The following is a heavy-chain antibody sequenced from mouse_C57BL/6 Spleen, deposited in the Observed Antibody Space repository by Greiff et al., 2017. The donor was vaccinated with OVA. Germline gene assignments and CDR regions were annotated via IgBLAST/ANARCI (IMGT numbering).Heavy chain of an antibody. CDR1: GYTFTSYW. J-gene: IGHJ2*01. D-gene: IGHD2-1*01. CDR2: IHPNSGST. V-gene: IGHV1-64*01. Sequence: QVQLQQPGAELVKPGASVKLSCKASGYTFTSYWMHWVKQRPGQGLEWIGMIHPNSGSTNYNEKFKSKATLTVDKSSSTAYMQLSSLTSEDSAVYYCARKGIYYGNYFDDWGQGTTLTVSS. CDR3: ARKGIYYGNYFDD.